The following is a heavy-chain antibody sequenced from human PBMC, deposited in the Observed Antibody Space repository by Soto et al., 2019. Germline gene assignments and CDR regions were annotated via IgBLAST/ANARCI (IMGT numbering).Heavy chain of an antibody. J-gene: IGHJ6*03. D-gene: IGHD3-16*01. CDR2: IIPILGIA. Sequence: GASVKVSCKASGGTFSSYTISWVRQAPGQGLEWMGRIIPILGIANYAQKFQGRVTITADKSTSTAYMELSSLRSEDTAVYYCARGQRGGHPPWDYYYYMDVWGKGTTVTVSS. V-gene: IGHV1-69*02. CDR1: GGTFSSYT. CDR3: ARGQRGGHPPWDYYYYMDV.